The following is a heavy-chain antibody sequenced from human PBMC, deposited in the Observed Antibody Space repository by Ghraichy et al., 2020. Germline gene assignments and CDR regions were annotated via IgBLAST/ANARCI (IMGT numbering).Heavy chain of an antibody. CDR2: IYTSGST. CDR3: ARHGPYYYDSKPFDY. Sequence: SETLSLTCTVSGGSISSYYWSWIRQPPGKGLEWIGYIYTSGSTNYNPSLKSRVTISVDTSKNQFSLKLSSVTAADTAVYYCARHGPYYYDSKPFDYWGQGTLVTVSS. J-gene: IGHJ4*02. V-gene: IGHV4-4*09. D-gene: IGHD3-22*01. CDR1: GGSISSYY.